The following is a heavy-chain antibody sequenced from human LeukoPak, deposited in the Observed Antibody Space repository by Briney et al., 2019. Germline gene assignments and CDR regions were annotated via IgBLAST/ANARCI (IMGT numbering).Heavy chain of an antibody. CDR2: INHSGST. CDR3: ARRLDAFDI. Sequence: SETLSLTCAVYGGSFSGYYWSWIRQPPGKGLEWIGEINHSGSTNYNPSLKSRVTISVDTSKNQFSLKLSSVTAADTAVYYCARRLDAFDIWGQGTMVTVSS. CDR1: GGSFSGYY. D-gene: IGHD4-11*01. J-gene: IGHJ3*02. V-gene: IGHV4-34*01.